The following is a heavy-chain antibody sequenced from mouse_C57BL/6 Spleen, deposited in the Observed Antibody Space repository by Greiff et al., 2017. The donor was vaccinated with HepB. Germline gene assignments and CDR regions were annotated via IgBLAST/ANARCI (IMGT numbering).Heavy chain of an antibody. J-gene: IGHJ3*01. CDR3: APYYYGSSYVGFAY. Sequence: QVQLQQPGAELVRPGSSVKLSCKASGYTFTSYWMHWVKQRPIQGLEWIGNIDPSDSETHYNQKFKDKATLTVDKSSSTAYMQLSSLTSEDSAVYYCAPYYYGSSYVGFAYWGQGTLVTVSA. D-gene: IGHD1-1*01. CDR1: GYTFTSYW. CDR2: IDPSDSET. V-gene: IGHV1-52*01.